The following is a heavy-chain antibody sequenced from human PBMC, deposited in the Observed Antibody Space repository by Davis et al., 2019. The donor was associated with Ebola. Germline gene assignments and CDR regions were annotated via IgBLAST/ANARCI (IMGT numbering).Heavy chain of an antibody. Sequence: PGGSLRLSCAASGFTFSSYWMSWVRQAPGKGLEWVANIKQDGSEKYYVDSVKGRFTISRDNAKNSLYLQMNSLRAEDTAVYYCALVGDTAFYGDYRFDYWGQGTLVTVSS. D-gene: IGHD4-17*01. CDR1: GFTFSSYW. J-gene: IGHJ4*02. CDR3: ALVGDTAFYGDYRFDY. CDR2: IKQDGSEK. V-gene: IGHV3-7*01.